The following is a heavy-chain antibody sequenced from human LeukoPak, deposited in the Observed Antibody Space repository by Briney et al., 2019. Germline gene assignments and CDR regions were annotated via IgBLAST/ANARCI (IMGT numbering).Heavy chain of an antibody. J-gene: IGHJ4*02. Sequence: GGSLRLSCAASGFTFSNAWMSWVRQAPGKGLEWVGRIKSKTDGGTTDYAAPVKGRFTISRDDSKNTLYLQMNSLKTEDTAVYYCTTALGYCSSTSCPDVDYWGQGTLVTVSS. D-gene: IGHD2-2*01. CDR2: IKSKTDGGTT. CDR1: GFTFSNAW. V-gene: IGHV3-15*01. CDR3: TTALGYCSSTSCPDVDY.